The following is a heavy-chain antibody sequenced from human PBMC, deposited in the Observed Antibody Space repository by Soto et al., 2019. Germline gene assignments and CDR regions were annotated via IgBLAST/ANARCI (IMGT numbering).Heavy chain of an antibody. Sequence: SVKVSCKASGCTFSSYAISWVRQAPGQGLEWMGGIIPIFGTANYAQKFQGRVTITADESTSTAYMELSSLRSEDTAVYYCATGADCVGDCYTRRYYHYHYGIDVWGQGKTVTVSS. CDR1: GCTFSSYA. CDR3: ATGADCVGDCYTRRYYHYHYGIDV. J-gene: IGHJ6*02. D-gene: IGHD2-21*02. V-gene: IGHV1-69*13. CDR2: IIPIFGTA.